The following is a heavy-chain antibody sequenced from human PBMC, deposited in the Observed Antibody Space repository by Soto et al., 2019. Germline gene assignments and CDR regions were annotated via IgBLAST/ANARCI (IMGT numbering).Heavy chain of an antibody. CDR3: ARLRITMFRGVIDRYYYYGMDV. D-gene: IGHD3-10*01. Sequence: SETLSLTCTVSGGSISSYYWSSIRQPPGKGLEWIGYIYYSGSTNYNPSLKSRVTISVDTSTNQFSLKLSSVTAADTAGYYCARLRITMFRGVIDRYYYYGMDVWGQGTRVTVS. CDR2: IYYSGST. J-gene: IGHJ6*02. CDR1: GGSISSYY. V-gene: IGHV4-59*01.